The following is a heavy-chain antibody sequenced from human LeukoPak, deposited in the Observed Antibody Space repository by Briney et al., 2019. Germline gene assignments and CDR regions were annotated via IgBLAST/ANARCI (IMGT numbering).Heavy chain of an antibody. CDR1: GGSISSGGYY. J-gene: IGHJ3*02. V-gene: IGHV4-31*03. D-gene: IGHD1-26*01. CDR2: IYYSGST. Sequence: SQTLSLTCTVSGGSISSGGYYWSWIRQHPGKGLEWIGYIYYSGSTYYNPSLKSRVTISVDTSKNQFSLKLSSVTVADTAVYYCARDRSDSESRSVDAFDIWGQGTMVTVSS. CDR3: ARDRSDSESRSVDAFDI.